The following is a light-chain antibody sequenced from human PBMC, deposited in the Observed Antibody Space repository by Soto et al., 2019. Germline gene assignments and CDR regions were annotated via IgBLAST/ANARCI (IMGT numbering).Light chain of an antibody. J-gene: IGLJ2*01. CDR1: SSDVGGYNY. CDR3: CSYAGSYTFL. V-gene: IGLV2-11*01. Sequence: QSALTQPRSVSGSPGQSVTISCTGTSSDVGGYNYVSWFQQHPGKAPKVMIYDVTERPSGVPDRFSGSKSGNTASLTISGLQADDEADYYCCSYAGSYTFLFGGGTKVTVL. CDR2: DVT.